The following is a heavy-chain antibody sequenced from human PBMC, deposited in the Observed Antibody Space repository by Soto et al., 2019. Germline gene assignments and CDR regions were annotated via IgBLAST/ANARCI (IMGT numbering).Heavy chain of an antibody. CDR1: GGSISSSSYY. D-gene: IGHD4-4*01. CDR3: ASSDSNYAPFDY. J-gene: IGHJ4*02. CDR2: IYYSGGT. Sequence: QLQLQESGPGLVKPSETLSLTCTVSGGSISSSSYYWGWIRQPPGKGLEWIGIIYYSGGTYYNPSLKSRVTIAVDTYKNQFSLKLSSVTAADTAVYYCASSDSNYAPFDYRGQGTLVTVSS. V-gene: IGHV4-39*01.